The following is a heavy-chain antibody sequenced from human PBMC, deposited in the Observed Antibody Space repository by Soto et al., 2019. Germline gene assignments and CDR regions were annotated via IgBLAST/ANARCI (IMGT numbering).Heavy chain of an antibody. CDR1: GYTFTSYD. CDR3: AKDRLRVAGGATVFDS. D-gene: IGHD6-13*01. Sequence: ASVKVSCKASGYTFTSYDINWVRQATGQGLEWMGWMNPNSGNTGYAQKFQGRVTMTRNTSISTAYMELSGLRPEDTAVYYCAKDRLRVAGGATVFDSWGQGTVVTVSS. J-gene: IGHJ4*02. V-gene: IGHV1-8*01. CDR2: MNPNSGNT.